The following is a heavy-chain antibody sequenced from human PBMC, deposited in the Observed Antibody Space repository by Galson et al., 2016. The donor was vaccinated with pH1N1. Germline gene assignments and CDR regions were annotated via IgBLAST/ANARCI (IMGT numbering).Heavy chain of an antibody. V-gene: IGHV1-2*02. CDR3: ATGSGNSWFDP. Sequence: SVKVSCKASGNSFTRHYIHWARQAPGHGLEWMGWLNPNSGGTKYAQNFQDKIILTRDTSIDTAYMELSGLTSDDTALYFCATGSGNSWFDPWGQGTLVTVSS. J-gene: IGHJ5*02. D-gene: IGHD3-10*01. CDR2: LNPNSGGT. CDR1: GNSFTRHY.